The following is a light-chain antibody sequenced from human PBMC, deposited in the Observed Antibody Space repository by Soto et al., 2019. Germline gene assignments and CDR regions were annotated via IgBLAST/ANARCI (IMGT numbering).Light chain of an antibody. CDR2: DVI. CDR1: RSDVGGYDY. J-gene: IGLJ1*01. V-gene: IGLV2-11*01. CDR3: CSYAGSYSYV. Sequence: QSALTQPRSVSGATGQSVSISCTGARSDVGGYDYVSWYQQHPDKAPKVIIYDVIKRPSGVPDRFSGSKSGNTASLTISGLQSDDEADYYCCSYAGSYSYVFGPGTKLTVL.